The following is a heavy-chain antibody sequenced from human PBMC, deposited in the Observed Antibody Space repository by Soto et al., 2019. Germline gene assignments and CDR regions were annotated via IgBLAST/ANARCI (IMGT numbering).Heavy chain of an antibody. D-gene: IGHD2-15*01. J-gene: IGHJ6*02. CDR2: VKSMTDGGTT. CDR3: TTDCSGGSCYPGAHYYYYGIDV. V-gene: IGHV3-15*01. CDR1: GFSFSYAW. Sequence: EVQLVESGGGLVKPGGSLRLSCAASGFSFSYAWMSWVRQAPGKGLEWVGRVKSMTDGGTTDYAAPVKGRFTISRDDSKTTVYLQMNSLKTEDTAVYYCTTDCSGGSCYPGAHYYYYGIDVWGPGTTVTVSS.